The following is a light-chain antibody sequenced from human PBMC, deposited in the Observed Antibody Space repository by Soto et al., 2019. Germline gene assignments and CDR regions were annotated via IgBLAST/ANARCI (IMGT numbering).Light chain of an antibody. CDR1: QSVLYSAKNKNF. J-gene: IGKJ4*01. Sequence: DIVMTQSPDSLAVSLGERATIHCKSSQSVLYSAKNKNFLTWYQQKPGQPPKLLIYWASTRESGVPDRFTGSGSGTDFTLTISSLEPEDFGTYLCQQSYSTPGALTFGGGTRVDIK. CDR2: WAS. CDR3: QQSYSTPGALT. V-gene: IGKV4-1*01.